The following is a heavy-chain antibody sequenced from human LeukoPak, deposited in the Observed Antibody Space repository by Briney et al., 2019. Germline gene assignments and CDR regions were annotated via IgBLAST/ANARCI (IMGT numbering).Heavy chain of an antibody. CDR1: GYTFTGYY. Sequence: ASVKVSCKASGYTFTGYYMHWVRQAPGQGLEWMGRINPNSGGTNYAQKFQGRVTMTRDTSISTAYMELSRLRSDDTAVYYCARDGNRIAVAGSPLGYWGQGTLVTVSS. D-gene: IGHD6-19*01. V-gene: IGHV1-2*06. CDR2: INPNSGGT. J-gene: IGHJ4*02. CDR3: ARDGNRIAVAGSPLGY.